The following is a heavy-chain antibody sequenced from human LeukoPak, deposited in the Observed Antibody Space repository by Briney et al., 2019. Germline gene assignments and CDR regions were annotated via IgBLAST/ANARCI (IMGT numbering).Heavy chain of an antibody. V-gene: IGHV1-2*02. Sequence: ASVKVSCKASGYTFTGYYMHWVRQAPGQGLEWMGWINPNSGGTNYAQKLQGRVTMTRDTSISTAYMELSRLKSDDTAVYYCARPGSGSYFAYMDVWGKGTTVTVSS. CDR2: INPNSGGT. J-gene: IGHJ6*03. CDR1: GYTFTGYY. CDR3: ARPGSGSYFAYMDV. D-gene: IGHD1-26*01.